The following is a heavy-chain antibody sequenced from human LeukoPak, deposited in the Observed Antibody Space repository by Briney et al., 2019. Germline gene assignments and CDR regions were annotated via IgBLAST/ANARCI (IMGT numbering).Heavy chain of an antibody. CDR2: IYYSGST. D-gene: IGHD7-27*01. CDR1: GGSISSHY. CDR3: ARNGDWGPWFDP. V-gene: IGHV4-59*11. J-gene: IGHJ5*02. Sequence: PSETLSLTCTVSGGSISSHYWSWIRQPPGKGLEWIGYIYYSGSTNYNPSLKSRVTISVDTSKNQFSLKLSSVTAADTAVYYCARNGDWGPWFDPWGQGTLVTLSS.